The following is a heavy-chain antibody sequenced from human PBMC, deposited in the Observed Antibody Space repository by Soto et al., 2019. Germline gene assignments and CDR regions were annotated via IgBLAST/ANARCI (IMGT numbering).Heavy chain of an antibody. Sequence: GESLKISCAASGFTFSSYSMNWVRQAPGKGLEWVSSISSSSSYIYYADSVKGRFTISRDNAKNSLYLQMNSLRAEDTAVYYCARDQYITIFGVVTQNYYYGMDVWGQGTTVTVSS. V-gene: IGHV3-21*01. J-gene: IGHJ6*02. CDR2: ISSSSSYI. CDR3: ARDQYITIFGVVTQNYYYGMDV. D-gene: IGHD3-3*01. CDR1: GFTFSSYS.